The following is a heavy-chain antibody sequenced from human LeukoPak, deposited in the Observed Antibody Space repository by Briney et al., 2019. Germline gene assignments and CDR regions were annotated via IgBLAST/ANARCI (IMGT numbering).Heavy chain of an antibody. D-gene: IGHD3-16*01. CDR1: GGSISSYY. V-gene: IGHV4-59*01. CDR2: IYYSGST. J-gene: IGHJ5*02. CDR3: AGSNGGEVNWFDP. Sequence: SETLSLTCTVSGGSISSYYWSWIRQPPGKGLEWIGYIYYSGSTNYNPSLKSRVTISVDTSKNQFSLKLSSVTAADTAVYYCAGSNGGEVNWFDPWGQGTLVTVSS.